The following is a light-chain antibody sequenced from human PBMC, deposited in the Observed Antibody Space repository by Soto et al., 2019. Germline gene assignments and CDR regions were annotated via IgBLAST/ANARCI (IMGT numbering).Light chain of an antibody. V-gene: IGLV2-8*01. CDR3: ISYAGSNNLV. J-gene: IGLJ3*02. CDR1: SSDVGGYNY. CDR2: EVN. Sequence: QSALTQPRSVSGSPGQSVTISCTGTSSDVGGYNYVSWYQQHPGKAPKLMIYEVNKRPSGVPDRFSGSKSGNTASLTVSGLQADDEADYYCISYAGSNNLVFGGGTQLTVL.